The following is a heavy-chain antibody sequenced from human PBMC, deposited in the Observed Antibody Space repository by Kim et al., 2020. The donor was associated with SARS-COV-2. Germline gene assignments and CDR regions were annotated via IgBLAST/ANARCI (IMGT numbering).Heavy chain of an antibody. J-gene: IGHJ4*02. V-gene: IGHV1-3*01. D-gene: IGHD1-1*01. Sequence: HRFQGRATITRDTSASTAYMELSSLRSEDTAVYYCARDGTTRNGGYYFDYWGQGALVTVSS. CDR3: ARDGTTRNGGYYFDY.